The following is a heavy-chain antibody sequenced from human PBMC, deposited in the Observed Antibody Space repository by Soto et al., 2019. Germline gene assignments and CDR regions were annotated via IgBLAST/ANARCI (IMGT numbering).Heavy chain of an antibody. Sequence: GGSLRLSCAASGFTFSSYWMHWVRQAPGKGLVWVSRINSDGSSTSYADSVKGRFTISRDNAKNTLYLQMNSLRAEDTAVYYCARAKGGSWAPYYYYMDVWGKGTTVTVSS. CDR3: ARAKGGSWAPYYYYMDV. CDR1: GFTFSSYW. D-gene: IGHD2-15*01. V-gene: IGHV3-74*01. J-gene: IGHJ6*03. CDR2: INSDGSST.